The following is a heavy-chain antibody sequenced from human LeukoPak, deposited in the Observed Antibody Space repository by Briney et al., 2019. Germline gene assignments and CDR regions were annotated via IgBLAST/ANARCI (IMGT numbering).Heavy chain of an antibody. Sequence: GGSLRLSCAASGFTFSSYWMSWVRQAPGKGLEWVANIKQDGSETYYVDSVKGRFTISRDDGRNSGSLQMNSVRAEDTAVYYCGYTNNFYHWGQGTLVVVSS. CDR3: GYTNNFYH. V-gene: IGHV3-7*02. D-gene: IGHD3-16*02. CDR2: IKQDGSET. CDR1: GFTFSSYW. J-gene: IGHJ4*02.